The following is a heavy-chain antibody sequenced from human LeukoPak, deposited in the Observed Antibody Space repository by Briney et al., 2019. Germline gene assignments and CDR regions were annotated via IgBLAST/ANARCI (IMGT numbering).Heavy chain of an antibody. J-gene: IGHJ3*02. V-gene: IGHV3-53*04. CDR2: IYSDGST. CDR3: ARELREYGEFDI. Sequence: GGSLRLSFPASGFTFSSYSIKWVRQAPGKGLEWVSEIYSDGSTYYAASVKGQYSISRHNSKNTVYLQMNSLRAEDTPVYYCARELREYGEFDIWGKGTMVTVSS. CDR1: GFTFSSYS. D-gene: IGHD3-10*01.